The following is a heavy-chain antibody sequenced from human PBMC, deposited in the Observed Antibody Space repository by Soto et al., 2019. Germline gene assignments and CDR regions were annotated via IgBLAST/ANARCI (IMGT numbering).Heavy chain of an antibody. D-gene: IGHD2-15*01. CDR2: ISYSSNYI. CDR1: GFTFNSYS. Sequence: PGGSLRLSCAASGFTFNSYSMNWVRQAPGRGLEWVSSISYSSNYIYYADSVKGRLTISRDNAKNSLFLQMNSLRAEDTAIYYCARDRGILAHYYCYHGHDVWGKGTAVTVSS. V-gene: IGHV3-21*01. J-gene: IGHJ6*04. CDR3: ARDRGILAHYYCYHGHDV.